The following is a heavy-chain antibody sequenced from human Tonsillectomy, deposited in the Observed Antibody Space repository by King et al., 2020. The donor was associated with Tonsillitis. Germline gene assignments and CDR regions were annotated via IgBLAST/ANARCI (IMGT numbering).Heavy chain of an antibody. J-gene: IGHJ6*02. D-gene: IGHD5-12*01. CDR1: GFTLTTYW. CDR2: MQHSASDI. V-gene: IGHV3-7*01. CDR3: ARQLRTSGLNYYAMDV. Sequence: VQLVESGGGVVQPGGSLRLSCAPSGFTLTTYWMSWVRQATGKGLEWVATMQHSASDIFYVDSVKGRSTISRDNAKNTLFLQMNSLRDEDTAVYYCARQLRTSGLNYYAMDVWGQGTTVIVSS.